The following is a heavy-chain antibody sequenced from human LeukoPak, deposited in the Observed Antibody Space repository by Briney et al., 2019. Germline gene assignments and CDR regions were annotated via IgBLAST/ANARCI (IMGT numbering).Heavy chain of an antibody. V-gene: IGHV1-2*02. Sequence: ASVKVSCKASGYTFTGYYIHWVRQAPGQGLGWMGWINPKNGGTDYAQRFRGRVTLTRDTSISTAYMKLSSLRSDDTAVYYCARSRGYSYEDDWGQGTPVTVSS. CDR3: ARSRGYSYEDD. D-gene: IGHD5-18*01. CDR2: INPKNGGT. CDR1: GYTFTGYY. J-gene: IGHJ4*02.